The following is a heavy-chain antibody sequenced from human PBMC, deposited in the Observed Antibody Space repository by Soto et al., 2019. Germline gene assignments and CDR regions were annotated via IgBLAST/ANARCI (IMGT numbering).Heavy chain of an antibody. CDR1: GYTFINYD. J-gene: IGHJ5*02. D-gene: IGHD3-16*01. CDR3: ARMASFGTLNWFDP. V-gene: IGHV1-8*02. CDR2: MNPGSGKT. Sequence: ASVKFYCKASGYTFINYDISWVRQATGQGLEWMGWMNPGSGKTGYANKFQGRVTMTRDASTSTAHLELSSLTSEDTAVYYCARMASFGTLNWFDPWGQGTLVTVSS.